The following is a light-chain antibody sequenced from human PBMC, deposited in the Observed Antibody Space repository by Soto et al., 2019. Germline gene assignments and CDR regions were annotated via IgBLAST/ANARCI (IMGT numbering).Light chain of an antibody. Sequence: EIVLTQSPATLSLSPGARATLSCRASQSVSNFLAWSQQKPGQTPSLLIYDASNRAPGIPARFSGSGSGTDFTLTISSLEPEDFAVYYCQHRSNWSALTFGGGTRVESK. CDR1: QSVSNF. CDR2: DAS. V-gene: IGKV3-11*01. J-gene: IGKJ4*01. CDR3: QHRSNWSALT.